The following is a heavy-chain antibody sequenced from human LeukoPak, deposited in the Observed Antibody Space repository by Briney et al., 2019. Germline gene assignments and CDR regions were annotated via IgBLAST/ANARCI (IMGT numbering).Heavy chain of an antibody. CDR1: GGSISSSSYY. J-gene: IGHJ6*02. V-gene: IGHV4-39*01. Sequence: SETLSLTCTVSGGSISSSSYYWGWIRQPPGKGLEWIGSIYYSGSTYYNPSLKSRVTISVDTSKNQFSLKLSSVTAADTAVYYCATTKGYCSGGSCYSGFDYYYGMDVWGQGTTVTVSS. D-gene: IGHD2-15*01. CDR3: ATTKGYCSGGSCYSGFDYYYGMDV. CDR2: IYYSGST.